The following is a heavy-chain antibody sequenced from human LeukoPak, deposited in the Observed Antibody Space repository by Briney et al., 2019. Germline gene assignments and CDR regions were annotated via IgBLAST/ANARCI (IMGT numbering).Heavy chain of an antibody. J-gene: IGHJ3*01. V-gene: IGHV4-61*01. Sequence: SETLSLTCTFSGGSVSSGSYYWSWIRQPPGEGLEWIGYIYYSGSTNYNPSLKSRVTMSVDTSKNQFSLKLSSVTAADTAVYYCARVPGGGTAANWGQGTMVTVSS. D-gene: IGHD1-7*01. CDR3: ARVPGGGTAAN. CDR2: IYYSGST. CDR1: GGSVSSGSYY.